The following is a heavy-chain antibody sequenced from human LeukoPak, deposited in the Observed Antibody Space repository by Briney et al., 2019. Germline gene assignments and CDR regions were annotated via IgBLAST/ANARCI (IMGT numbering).Heavy chain of an antibody. D-gene: IGHD3-22*01. CDR1: GGSIRGYY. V-gene: IGHV4-59*01. J-gene: IGHJ6*03. Sequence: SETLSLTCNVSGGSIRGYYWSWIRQPPGKGLEWIGYIYSSGSTNYNPSLKSRVTMSVDTSKNQFSLKLSSVTAADTAVYYCARSSEGRYYYDSSGYSYYYYYMDVWGKGTTVTISS. CDR2: IYSSGST. CDR3: ARSSEGRYYYDSSGYSYYYYYMDV.